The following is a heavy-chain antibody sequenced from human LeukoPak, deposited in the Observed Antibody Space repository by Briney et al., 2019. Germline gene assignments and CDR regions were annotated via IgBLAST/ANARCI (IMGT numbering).Heavy chain of an antibody. D-gene: IGHD3-22*01. J-gene: IGHJ6*03. V-gene: IGHV3-30*02. CDR2: IRYDGSSN. CDR1: GFTFSGYS. Sequence: PGGSLRLSCAASGFTFSGYSMHWVRQAPGKGLEWVAFIRYDGSSNYFVDSVKGRFTISRDNAKNSLYLQMNSLRAEDTAVYYCAREGSTMIVVAGYYMDVWGKGTTVTVSS. CDR3: AREGSTMIVVAGYYMDV.